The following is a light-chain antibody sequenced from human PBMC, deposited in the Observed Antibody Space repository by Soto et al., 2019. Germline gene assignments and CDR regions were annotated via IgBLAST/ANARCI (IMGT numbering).Light chain of an antibody. V-gene: IGKV3-11*01. J-gene: IGKJ3*01. CDR3: HQRSTWPFT. CDR1: QSISSY. CDR2: DAS. Sequence: IVLTQSPATLSLSPGERATLSCRASQSISSYLAWYQQKPDQAPRLLIYDASNRATGIPARFSGSGSGTDFTLTISSLEPEDFAVYYCHQRSTWPFTFGPGTKLDIK.